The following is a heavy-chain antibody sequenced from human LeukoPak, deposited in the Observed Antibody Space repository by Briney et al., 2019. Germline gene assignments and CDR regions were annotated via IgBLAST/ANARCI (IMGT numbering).Heavy chain of an antibody. D-gene: IGHD2-15*01. CDR1: GFMFDTYA. Sequence: GGSLRLSCAASGFMFDTYAMNWVRQAPGKGLEWVSYISQSGDAKYYADSVKGRFTISRDNARNSLYLQMNSLRAEDTAIYYCTAQDLVVVPAASHYFDYWGQGILIIVSA. V-gene: IGHV3-48*03. J-gene: IGHJ4*02. CDR2: ISQSGDAK. CDR3: TAQDLVVVPAASHYFDY.